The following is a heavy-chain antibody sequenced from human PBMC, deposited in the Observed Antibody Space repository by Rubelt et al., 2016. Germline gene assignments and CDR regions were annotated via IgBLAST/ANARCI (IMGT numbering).Heavy chain of an antibody. J-gene: IGHJ4*02. Sequence: VQLVESGGDLVQPGGSLRLSCAASGFTFSSFGMHWVRQAPGKGLEWVTFIRYDRHTTYYADSVKDRLTVPRDNSKNTLYLQVDSLRAEDTAVYYGVSDPRDGDYTLHSWGQGTLVTVSS. V-gene: IGHV3-33*08. CDR3: VSDPRDGDYTLHS. CDR2: IRYDRHTT. CDR1: GFTFSSFG. D-gene: IGHD4-17*01.